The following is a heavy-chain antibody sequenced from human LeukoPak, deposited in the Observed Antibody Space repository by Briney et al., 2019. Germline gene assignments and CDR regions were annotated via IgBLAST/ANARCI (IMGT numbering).Heavy chain of an antibody. CDR1: GFTFTGHT. CDR2: IGGRDDRT. V-gene: IGHV3-23*01. J-gene: IGHJ4*02. Sequence: GGSLRLSCAASGFTFTGHTMTWLRQAPGKGLEWVSIIGGRDDRTYYADSVRGRFTFSRDNSKNTLYLQMNSLRGEDTAVYYCAKDPNPFYDFWSGYKWGQGTLVTVSS. D-gene: IGHD3-3*01. CDR3: AKDPNPFYDFWSGYK.